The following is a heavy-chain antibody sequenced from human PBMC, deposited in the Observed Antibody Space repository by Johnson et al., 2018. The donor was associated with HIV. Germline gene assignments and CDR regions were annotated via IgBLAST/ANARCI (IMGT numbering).Heavy chain of an antibody. D-gene: IGHD3-22*01. V-gene: IGHV3-30-3*01. CDR1: EFSFSTYA. Sequence: QVQLVESGGGLVKPERSLRLSCAASEFSFSTYAMRWVRQAPGKGLEGVAVISDDGSNTDYADAVKGRFTISRDNSKNTLYLQMNSLRAEDTAVYYCVRDGNYYDRSGYRVDAFDVWGQGTMVTVSS. CDR2: ISDDGSNT. CDR3: VRDGNYYDRSGYRVDAFDV. J-gene: IGHJ3*01.